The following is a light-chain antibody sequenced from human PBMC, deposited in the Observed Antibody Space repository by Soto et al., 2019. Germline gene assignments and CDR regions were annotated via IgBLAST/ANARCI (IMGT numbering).Light chain of an antibody. Sequence: DIQMTQSPSTLSASVGDRVTITCRASQSISTWLAWYQQKPGKAPKLLIYDASSLQSGVPSRFSGSGSGTEFTLTISSLQPDDFATYYCQQYESHSSSTCGQGTKLESK. CDR1: QSISTW. CDR3: QQYESHSSST. V-gene: IGKV1-5*01. J-gene: IGKJ2*01. CDR2: DAS.